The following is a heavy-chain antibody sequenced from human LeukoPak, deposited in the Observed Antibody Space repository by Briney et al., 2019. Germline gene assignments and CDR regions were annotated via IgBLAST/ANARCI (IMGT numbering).Heavy chain of an antibody. CDR1: GFTFSSYA. CDR3: AKGSSSGYYYADH. J-gene: IGHJ4*02. V-gene: IGHV3-23*01. D-gene: IGHD3-22*01. CDR2: ISGSGGST. Sequence: GGTLRLSCAASGFTFSSYAMSWVRQAPGKGLEWVSAISGSGGSTYYADSVKGRFTISRDNSKNTLYLQMNSLRAEDTAVYYCAKGSSSGYYYADHWGQGTLVTVSS.